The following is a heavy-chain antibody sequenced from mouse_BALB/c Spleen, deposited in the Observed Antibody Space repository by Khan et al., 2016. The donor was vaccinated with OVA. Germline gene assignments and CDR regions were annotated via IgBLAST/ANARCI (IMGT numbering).Heavy chain of an antibody. CDR1: GFTFSTYG. CDR3: ARLAYYYNSEGFAY. Sequence: EVELVESGGDLVKPGGSLKLSCAASGFTFSTYGMSWVRQTPDKRLEWVATISSGGHYTYYPDSVKGRFTISRDNAKSTLYLQMSSLKSEDTAIYCCARLAYYYNSEGFAYWGQGTLVTVSA. CDR2: ISSGGHYT. J-gene: IGHJ3*01. D-gene: IGHD1-1*01. V-gene: IGHV5-6*01.